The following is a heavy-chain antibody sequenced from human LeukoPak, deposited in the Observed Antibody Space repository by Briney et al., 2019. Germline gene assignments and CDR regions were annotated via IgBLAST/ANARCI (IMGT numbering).Heavy chain of an antibody. V-gene: IGHV4-59*08. Sequence: PSETLSLTCTVSGGSISSYYWSWIRQPPGKGLEWIGYIYYSGSTNYSPSLKSRVTISVDTSKNQFSLKLSSVTAADTAVYYCARRYWAAFDIWGQGTMVTVSS. D-gene: IGHD2-8*02. CDR3: ARRYWAAFDI. CDR1: GGSISSYY. CDR2: IYYSGST. J-gene: IGHJ3*02.